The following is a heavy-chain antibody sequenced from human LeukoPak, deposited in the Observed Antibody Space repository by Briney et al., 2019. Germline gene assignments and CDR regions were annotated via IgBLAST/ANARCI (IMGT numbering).Heavy chain of an antibody. V-gene: IGHV3-23*01. Sequence: GGPLRLSCAASGFTFCNYAMTWVRQALGKGLDWVSTTNGSGGGTYYADSVKGRFTFCRDNSKNTLYLQMNSLRAEDTAVYYCAKGGNYDPRSWYDDWGQGTLVTVSS. J-gene: IGHJ4*02. CDR3: AKGGNYDPRSWYDD. CDR1: GFTFCNYA. CDR2: TNGSGGGT. D-gene: IGHD6-13*01.